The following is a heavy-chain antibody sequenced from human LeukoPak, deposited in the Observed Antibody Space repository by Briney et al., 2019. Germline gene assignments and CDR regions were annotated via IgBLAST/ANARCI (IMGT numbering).Heavy chain of an antibody. V-gene: IGHV3-11*04. CDR1: GFTFSDYY. CDR3: ARSGYYYHNWFDP. CDR2: ISSSGSTI. D-gene: IGHD3-22*01. J-gene: IGHJ5*02. Sequence: SGGSLRLSCAASGFTFSDYYMSWIRQAPGKGLEWVSYISSSGSTIYYADSVKGRFTISRDNAKNSLYLQMNSLRAEDTAVYYRARSGYYYHNWFDPWGQGTLVTVSS.